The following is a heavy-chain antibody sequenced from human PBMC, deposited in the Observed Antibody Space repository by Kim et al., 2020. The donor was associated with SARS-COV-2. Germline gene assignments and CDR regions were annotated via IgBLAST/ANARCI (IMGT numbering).Heavy chain of an antibody. CDR3: SRGSWFCP. CDR2: MNHSGST. CDR1: GVSFSGYY. J-gene: IGHJ5*02. V-gene: IGHV4-34*01. Sequence: SETLSLTCAVYGVSFSGYYWSWIRQPPGKGLEWIGEMNHSGSTNYNPSLKSRVTISVDTSKYQYSLKLRSVTAAYTADYYCSRGSWFCPWGQGTLVTDSS.